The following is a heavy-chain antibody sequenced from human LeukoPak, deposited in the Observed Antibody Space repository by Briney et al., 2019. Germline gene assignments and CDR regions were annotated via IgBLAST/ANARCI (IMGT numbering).Heavy chain of an antibody. CDR2: TYYKSKWST. D-gene: IGHD4-17*01. CDR3: ARARDYGDISFDS. V-gene: IGHV6-1*01. J-gene: IGHJ4*02. CDR1: GDSVSSNSAA. Sequence: SQTLSLTCAISGDSVSSNSAAWNWIRQSPSRGLEWPGRTYYKSKWSTNYAVSVRSRISINPDTSKNQFSLQLNSVTPEDTAVYFCARARDYGDISFDSWGQGTLVTVSS.